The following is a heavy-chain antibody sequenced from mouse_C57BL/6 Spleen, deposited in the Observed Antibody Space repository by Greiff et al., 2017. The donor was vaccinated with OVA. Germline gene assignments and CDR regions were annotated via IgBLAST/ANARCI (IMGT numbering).Heavy chain of an antibody. CDR1: GFTFSSHA. CDR2: ISDGGSYT. V-gene: IGHV5-4*01. Sequence: EVQLVESGGGLVKPGGSLKLSCAASGFTFSSHAMSWVRQTPEKRLEWVATISDGGSYTYYPDNVKGRFTISRDNAKNNLYLQMSHLKSEDTAMYYCARSDSSASYYFDYWGQGTTLTVSS. D-gene: IGHD3-2*02. CDR3: ARSDSSASYYFDY. J-gene: IGHJ2*01.